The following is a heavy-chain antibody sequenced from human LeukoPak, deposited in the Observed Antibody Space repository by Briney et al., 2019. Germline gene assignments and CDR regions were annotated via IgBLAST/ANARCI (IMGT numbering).Heavy chain of an antibody. Sequence: PGGSLRLSCAASGFTFSSYGMHWVRQAPGKGLEWVAVIWYDGSNKYYADSVKGRFTISRDNSKNTLYLQMNSLSAEDTAVYYCAKVLAHSGSLLWDYWGQGTLVTVSS. CDR3: AKVLAHSGSLLWDY. D-gene: IGHD1-26*01. V-gene: IGHV3-33*06. CDR2: IWYDGSNK. CDR1: GFTFSSYG. J-gene: IGHJ4*02.